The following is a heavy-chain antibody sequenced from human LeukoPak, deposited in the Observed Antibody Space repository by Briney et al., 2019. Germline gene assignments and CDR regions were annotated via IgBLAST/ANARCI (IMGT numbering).Heavy chain of an antibody. V-gene: IGHV3-30*03. CDR3: ARGPERTGVGTRYYYDMDV. J-gene: IGHJ6*02. CDR2: ITYDGYYK. CDR1: GFTFTSYG. D-gene: IGHD2-8*01. Sequence: PGGSLRLSCAASGFTFTSYGMHWVRQAPGKGLEWVALITYDGYYKYYSDSVKGRFTISRDNSKNTLYLQMNSLRAEDTAVYYCARGPERTGVGTRYYYDMDVWGQGTTVTVSS.